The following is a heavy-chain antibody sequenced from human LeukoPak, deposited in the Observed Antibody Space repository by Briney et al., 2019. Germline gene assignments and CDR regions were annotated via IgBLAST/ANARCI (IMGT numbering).Heavy chain of an antibody. D-gene: IGHD6-19*01. CDR3: AIVTGWGFYEY. V-gene: IGHV3-48*04. CDR1: VHLYQLC. J-gene: IGHJ4*02. CDR2: ISSSGSTI. Sequence: GGSVTLPCTLWVHLYQLCQMMGPRQAPGKGLEWVSYISSSGSTIYYADSVKGRFTISRDNDTNSLYLQMNSLRAEDTAVYYCAIVTGWGFYEYWGQGTLVTVSS.